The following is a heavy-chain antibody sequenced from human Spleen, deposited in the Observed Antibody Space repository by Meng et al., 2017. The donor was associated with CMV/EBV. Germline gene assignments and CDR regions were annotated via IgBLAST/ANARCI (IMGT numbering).Heavy chain of an antibody. CDR2: IYPGDSDT. J-gene: IGHJ4*02. D-gene: IGHD1-26*01. CDR1: GDSFLMYW. CDR3: ARGVTVGATNTFDY. V-gene: IGHV5-51*01. Sequence: KVSCKGSGDSFLMYWIVWVRQMPGKGLEWMGVIYPGDSDTRYSPSFQGQVTISADMSINTACLQWSSLKASDTAMYYCARGVTVGATNTFDYWGQGTLVTVSS.